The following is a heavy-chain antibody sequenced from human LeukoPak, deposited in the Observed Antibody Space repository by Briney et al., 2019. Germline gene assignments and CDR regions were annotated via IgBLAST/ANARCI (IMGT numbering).Heavy chain of an antibody. CDR2: IKQDASEK. CDR1: GFTFSSYW. D-gene: IGHD1-26*01. Sequence: PGGSLRLSCAASGFTFSSYWMIWVRQAPGKGLEWVANIKQDASEKYYVDSVKGRFTISRDNARHSLYLQMNSLRVEDTAIYYCARRDTGSYSLPFDYWGQGTLVTVSS. J-gene: IGHJ4*02. V-gene: IGHV3-7*05. CDR3: ARRDTGSYSLPFDY.